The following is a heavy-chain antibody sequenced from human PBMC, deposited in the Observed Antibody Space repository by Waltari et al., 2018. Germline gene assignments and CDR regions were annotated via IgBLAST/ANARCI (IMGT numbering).Heavy chain of an antibody. D-gene: IGHD7-27*01. V-gene: IGHV1-58*01. CDR2: IVFGSGNT. CDR3: AAAWGSSTPLDY. Sequence: QMQLVQSGPEVKKPGTSVKVSCKASGFTFTSSAVQWVRQARGQRLEWIGWIVFGSGNTNYAQKFQERVTITRDMSTSTAYMELSSLRSEDTAGYYCAAAWGSSTPLDYWGQGTLVTVSS. CDR1: GFTFTSSA. J-gene: IGHJ4*02.